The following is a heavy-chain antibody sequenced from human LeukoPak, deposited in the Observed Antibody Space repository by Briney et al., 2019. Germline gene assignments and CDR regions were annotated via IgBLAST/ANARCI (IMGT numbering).Heavy chain of an antibody. CDR3: ARDGGGSPDY. V-gene: IGHV3-64*01. D-gene: IGHD1-26*01. Sequence: GGSLRLSCAASGFTFSSYAMHWVRQAPGKGLEYVSAISDNGGSTFYASSVKGRFTISRDNSKKTVYLQMGSLRAEDMAVYYCARDGGGSPDYWGQGTLVTVSP. J-gene: IGHJ4*02. CDR2: ISDNGGST. CDR1: GFTFSSYA.